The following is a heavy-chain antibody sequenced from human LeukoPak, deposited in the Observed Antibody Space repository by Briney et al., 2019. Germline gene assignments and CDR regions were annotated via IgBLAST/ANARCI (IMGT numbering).Heavy chain of an antibody. CDR2: IYSGGST. Sequence: PGGSLRLSCAASGFTVSSNYMSWVRQAPGKGLKWVSVIYSGGSTYYADSVKGRFTISRDNSKNTLYLQMNSLRAEDTAVYYCARDRGYSGYEYYYGMDVWGQGTTVTVSS. V-gene: IGHV3-66*01. D-gene: IGHD5-12*01. J-gene: IGHJ6*02. CDR1: GFTVSSNY. CDR3: ARDRGYSGYEYYYGMDV.